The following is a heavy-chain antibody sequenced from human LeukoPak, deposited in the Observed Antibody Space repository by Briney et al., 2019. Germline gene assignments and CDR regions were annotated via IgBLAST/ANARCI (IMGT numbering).Heavy chain of an antibody. CDR2: ISYDGSNK. Sequence: GGSLRLSCAASGFTFSSYGMHWVRQAPGKGLEWVAVISYDGSNKYYADSVKGRFTISRDNSKNTLYLQMNSLRAEDTAVYYCAKKGATTGDFDYWGQGTLVTVSS. D-gene: IGHD1-26*01. CDR3: AKKGATTGDFDY. J-gene: IGHJ4*02. CDR1: GFTFSSYG. V-gene: IGHV3-30*18.